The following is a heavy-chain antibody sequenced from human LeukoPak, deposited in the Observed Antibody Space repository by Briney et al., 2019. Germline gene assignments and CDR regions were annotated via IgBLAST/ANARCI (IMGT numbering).Heavy chain of an antibody. CDR3: AKDGGAVAGTADY. D-gene: IGHD6-19*01. V-gene: IGHV3-53*01. CDR2: IYSGGST. CDR1: GFTVSSNY. J-gene: IGHJ4*02. Sequence: PGGSLRLSCAASGFTVSSNYMSWVRQAPGKGLEWVSVIYSGGSTYYADSVKGRFTISRDNSKNTLYLQMNSLRAEDTAVYYCAKDGGAVAGTADYWGQGTPVTVSS.